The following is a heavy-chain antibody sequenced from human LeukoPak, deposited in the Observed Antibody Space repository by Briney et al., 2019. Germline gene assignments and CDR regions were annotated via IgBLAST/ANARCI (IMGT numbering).Heavy chain of an antibody. Sequence: GGSLRLSCAASGFTFSSYEMNWVRQAPGKGLEWVSYISSSGSTIYYADSVKGRFTISRDSAKNSLYLQMNSLRAEDTAVYYCARDFYDSSGYFDYWGQGTLVTVSS. CDR2: ISSSGSTI. V-gene: IGHV3-48*03. CDR1: GFTFSSYE. CDR3: ARDFYDSSGYFDY. D-gene: IGHD3-22*01. J-gene: IGHJ4*02.